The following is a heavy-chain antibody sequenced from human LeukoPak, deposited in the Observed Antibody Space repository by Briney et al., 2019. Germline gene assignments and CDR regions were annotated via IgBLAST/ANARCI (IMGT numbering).Heavy chain of an antibody. CDR1: GGSISSGGYF. Sequence: SETLSLTCTVSGGSISSGGYFWTWIRQPPGKGLEWIGYIYHSGSTYHNPSFKSRVTISVVRSKNQFFLKLSSVTAADTAVYYCASTGTTAAKEPLWGQGTLVTVSS. D-gene: IGHD1-14*01. CDR3: ASTGTTAAKEPL. CDR2: IYHSGST. V-gene: IGHV4-30-2*02. J-gene: IGHJ4*02.